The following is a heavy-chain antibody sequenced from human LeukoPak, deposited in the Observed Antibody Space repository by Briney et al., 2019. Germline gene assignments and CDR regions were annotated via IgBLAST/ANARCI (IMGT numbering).Heavy chain of an antibody. Sequence: ASVKVSCKASGYSFTAYYMHWVRQAPGQGLEWMGSINPNSGGTNYAQKLQGRVTMTRDTSISTASMELSSLRPDDTAVYYCARVSSWPENFDYWGQGTLVTVSS. CDR1: GYSFTAYY. CDR2: INPNSGGT. CDR3: ARVSSWPENFDY. J-gene: IGHJ4*02. V-gene: IGHV1-2*02. D-gene: IGHD6-13*01.